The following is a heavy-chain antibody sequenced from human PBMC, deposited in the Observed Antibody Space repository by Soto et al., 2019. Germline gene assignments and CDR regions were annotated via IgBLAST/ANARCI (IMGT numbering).Heavy chain of an antibody. CDR1: GFTFGSHW. Sequence: PGGSLRLSCAASGFTFGSHWMHWVRQAPGKGLVWVSRINGDGSSTSYADSVKGRFTISRDNAKNMLYLQVNSLRADDTAVYYCAGSPGLSRISGTTLGAWGQGTLVTVSS. CDR2: INGDGSST. D-gene: IGHD1-7*01. CDR3: AGSPGLSRISGTTLGA. V-gene: IGHV3-74*01. J-gene: IGHJ5*01.